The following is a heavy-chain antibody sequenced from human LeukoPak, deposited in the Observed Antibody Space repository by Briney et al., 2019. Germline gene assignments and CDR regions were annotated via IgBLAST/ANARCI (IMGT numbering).Heavy chain of an antibody. CDR3: ARVGSPYYYDSSGYYKGLAFDI. V-gene: IGHV4-31*03. CDR1: GGSISSGGYY. D-gene: IGHD3-22*01. CDR2: IYYSGST. J-gene: IGHJ3*02. Sequence: SETLSLTCTVSGGSISSGGYYWSWIRQHPGKGLEWIGYIYYSGSTYYNPSLKSRVTISVDTSKNQFSLKLSSVTAADTAVYYCARVGSPYYYDSSGYYKGLAFDIWGQGTMVTVSS.